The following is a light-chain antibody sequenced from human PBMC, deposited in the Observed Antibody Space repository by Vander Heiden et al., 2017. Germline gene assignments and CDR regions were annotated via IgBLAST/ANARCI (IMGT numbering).Light chain of an antibody. CDR2: DAD. J-gene: IGKJ2*03. CDR3: QQRNKWPPVYS. V-gene: IGKV3-11*01. Sequence: VLTQSPGTLSLSPGERATLSCRASQSVTNFLAWYQHKPGQAPRLLIYDADNRATGIPPRFSGNGSGTDFTLTISSLEPEDFAVYYCQQRNKWPPVYSFGQGTKLEI. CDR1: QSVTNF.